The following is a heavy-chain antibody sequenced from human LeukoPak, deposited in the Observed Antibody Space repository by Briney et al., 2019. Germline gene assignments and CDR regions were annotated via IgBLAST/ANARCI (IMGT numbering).Heavy chain of an antibody. CDR3: ARVPSDY. CDR1: GFSFSTYS. Sequence: GGSLRPSCAASGFSFSTYSMNWVRQAPGKGLEWVSSISSSSSYIYYADSVKGRFTISRDNAKNSVYLEMNSLRVEDTAVYYCARVPSDYWGQGTLVTVSS. J-gene: IGHJ4*02. V-gene: IGHV3-21*01. CDR2: ISSSSSYI.